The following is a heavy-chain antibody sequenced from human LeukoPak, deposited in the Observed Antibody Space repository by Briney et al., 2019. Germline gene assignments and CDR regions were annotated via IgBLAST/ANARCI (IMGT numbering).Heavy chain of an antibody. CDR1: GFTFSSYW. Sequence: GGSLRLSCAASGFTFSSYWMHWVRQAPGKGLVWVSRINSDGSSTNYADSVKGRFTISRDNAKNTLYLQMNSLRAEDTAVYYCARYDYYDSSGYKIAEYFQHWGQGTLVTVSS. D-gene: IGHD3-22*01. CDR2: INSDGSST. V-gene: IGHV3-74*01. CDR3: ARYDYYDSSGYKIAEYFQH. J-gene: IGHJ1*01.